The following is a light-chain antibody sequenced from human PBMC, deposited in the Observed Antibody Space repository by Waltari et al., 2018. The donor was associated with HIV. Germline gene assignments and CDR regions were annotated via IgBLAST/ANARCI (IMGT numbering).Light chain of an antibody. Sequence: QSALTQPPSASGSPGQSVTISCTATRSDVRSQNPVTWYQHHPGKAPKRIIYEVRKRPSGVPDRFSGSKSGNTASLTVSGLQAEDEADYYCSSYAGSYTYVFGTGTRLTVL. CDR1: RSDVRSQNP. J-gene: IGLJ1*01. CDR3: SSYAGSYTYV. CDR2: EVR. V-gene: IGLV2-8*01.